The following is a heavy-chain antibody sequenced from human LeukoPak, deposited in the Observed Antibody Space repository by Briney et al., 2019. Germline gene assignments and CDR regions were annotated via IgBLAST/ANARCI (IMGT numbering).Heavy chain of an antibody. J-gene: IGHJ3*02. CDR3: AKDPLYDSSGYYPNDAFDI. D-gene: IGHD3-22*01. Sequence: GGSLRLSCEASGFTFSSYSMNWVRQAPGKGLEWVSFISGSSSIIHYADSVKGRFTISRDNSKNTLYLQMNSLRAEDTAVYYCAKDPLYDSSGYYPNDAFDIWGQGTMVTVSS. CDR1: GFTFSSYS. V-gene: IGHV3-48*01. CDR2: ISGSSSII.